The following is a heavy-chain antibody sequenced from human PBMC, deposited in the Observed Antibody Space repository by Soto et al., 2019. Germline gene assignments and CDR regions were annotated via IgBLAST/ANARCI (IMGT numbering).Heavy chain of an antibody. D-gene: IGHD2-15*01. CDR1: GFTFSNAW. V-gene: IGHV3-15*01. CDR2: IKSKTDGGTT. Sequence: PGGSLRLSCAASGFTFSNAWMSWVRQAPGKGLEWVGRIKSKTDGGTTDYAAPVKGRFTISRDDSKNTLYLQMNSLKTEDTAVYYCTTPPNYCSGGSCYGMDVWGQGTTVTVSS. J-gene: IGHJ6*02. CDR3: TTPPNYCSGGSCYGMDV.